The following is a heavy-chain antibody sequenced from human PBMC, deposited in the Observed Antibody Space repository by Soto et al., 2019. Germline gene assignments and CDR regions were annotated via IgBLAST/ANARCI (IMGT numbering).Heavy chain of an antibody. V-gene: IGHV5-10-1*01. Sequence: GESLKISCKGSGYSFTNYWTSWVRQMPGKGLEWMGGIDPSDSYTKHSPSFQGHVTISADKSISTAYLQWSSLKASDTAMYYCARQYCRSTSCYIGWFVPSGPATLVTVSS. D-gene: IGHD2-2*02. CDR3: ARQYCRSTSCYIGWFVP. CDR1: GYSFTNYW. CDR2: IDPSDSYT. J-gene: IGHJ5*02.